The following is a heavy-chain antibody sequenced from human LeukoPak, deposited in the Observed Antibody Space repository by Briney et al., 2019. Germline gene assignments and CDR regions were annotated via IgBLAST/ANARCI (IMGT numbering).Heavy chain of an antibody. J-gene: IGHJ6*02. D-gene: IGHD2-15*01. CDR2: ISNGGVST. Sequence: GGSLRLSCAASGFSFNTPDMNWVRQAPGKGLEWFLSISNGGVSTFYAAFVRGRFTISRDYCKRTTYLRMTRLTVEALALSYCSKTYCSGGSCYSTTGSRVGPNYYYGMDVWGQGTPVTVSS. CDR1: GFSFNTPD. V-gene: IGHV3-23*01. CDR3: SKTYCSGGSCYSTTGSRVGPNYYYGMDV.